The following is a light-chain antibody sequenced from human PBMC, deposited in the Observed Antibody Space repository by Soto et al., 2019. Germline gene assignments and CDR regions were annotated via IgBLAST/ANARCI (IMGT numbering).Light chain of an antibody. CDR3: AAWDDGLSGYV. CDR1: SSDVGGYNF. J-gene: IGLJ1*01. Sequence: QSVLTQPPSASGSPGQSVTISCTGTSSDVGGYNFVSWYQQHPGKAPKLIIYHVTKRPSGVPDRFSGSKSGTSASLAISGLRSEDEADYYCAAWDDGLSGYVFGTGTKVTVL. CDR2: HVT. V-gene: IGLV2-8*01.